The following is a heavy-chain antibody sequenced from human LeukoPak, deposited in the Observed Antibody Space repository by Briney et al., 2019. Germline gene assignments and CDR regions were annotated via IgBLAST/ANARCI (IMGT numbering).Heavy chain of an antibody. CDR2: IIPILGIA. J-gene: IGHJ3*02. D-gene: IGHD3-10*01. V-gene: IGHV1-69*04. CDR1: GGTFSSYA. Sequence: SVKVSCKASGGTFSSYAISWVRQAPGQGLEWMGRIIPILGIANYAQKFQGRVTITADKSTSTAYMELSSLRSEDTAVYYCASFGSGTSDAFDIWGQGTMVTVSS. CDR3: ASFGSGTSDAFDI.